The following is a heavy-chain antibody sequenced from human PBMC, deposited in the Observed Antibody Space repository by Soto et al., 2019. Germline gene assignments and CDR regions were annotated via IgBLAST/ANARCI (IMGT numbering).Heavy chain of an antibody. CDR2: ISGSGRNA. CDR3: AENGLSLSLSASVS. Sequence: EVQVLESGGGLAQPGGSLRLSCATSGFTFSSNGMSWVRQAPGKGLDWVSGISGSGRNAYYADSVKGRSTISRDNSKNTLFRQLNSLRAPDTAGYSCAENGLSLSLSASVSLGQGTLVTVSS. V-gene: IGHV3-23*01. D-gene: IGHD2-2*01. J-gene: IGHJ5*02. CDR1: GFTFSSNG.